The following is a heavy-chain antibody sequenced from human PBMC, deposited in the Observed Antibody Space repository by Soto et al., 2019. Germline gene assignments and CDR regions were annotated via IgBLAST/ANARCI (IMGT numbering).Heavy chain of an antibody. Sequence: VQLVQSGAEVKKPGSSVKVSCKASGGTFSSYAISWVRQDPGQGLEWMGGFIPIVGTANYAQKYQGRVTMNADEYTGTAYNEHSSLRSENKAVNYCARVQGESFPGANCFDPWGQGTLVTVSS. CDR1: GGTFSSYA. J-gene: IGHJ5*02. V-gene: IGHV1-69*01. CDR2: FIPIVGTA. D-gene: IGHD3-16*01. CDR3: ARVQGESFPGANCFDP.